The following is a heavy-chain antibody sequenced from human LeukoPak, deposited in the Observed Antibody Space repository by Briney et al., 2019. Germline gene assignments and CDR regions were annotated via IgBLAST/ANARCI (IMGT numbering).Heavy chain of an antibody. D-gene: IGHD5-12*01. J-gene: IGHJ4*02. V-gene: IGHV3-23*01. CDR1: GFTFSSYA. Sequence: GGSLRLSCAASGFTFSSYAMNWVRQAPGKGLEWVSSITSGGGSTYYADSVKGRFTISRDNSKNTLYLQMNSLRAEDTAVYYCARDFGAGDSGYAFDYWGQGTLVTVSS. CDR3: ARDFGAGDSGYAFDY. CDR2: ITSGGGST.